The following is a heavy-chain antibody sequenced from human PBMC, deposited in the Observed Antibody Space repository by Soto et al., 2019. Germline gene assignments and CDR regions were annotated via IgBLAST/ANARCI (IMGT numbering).Heavy chain of an antibody. CDR2: IVPIRRTA. J-gene: IGHJ4*02. CDR1: GGTFSSYR. D-gene: IGHD2-2*01. V-gene: IGHV1-69*06. CDR3: ARGLDQPPVGLYFDT. Sequence: QVQLVQSGAEVKQSGSSAKVSCKASGGTFSSYRINWVRQAPGQGLEWVGGIVPIRRTADYAQTFQGRVIITADKSTTTAYMELRTLTSEDTAVYYCARGLDQPPVGLYFDTWGQGTLVTVSS.